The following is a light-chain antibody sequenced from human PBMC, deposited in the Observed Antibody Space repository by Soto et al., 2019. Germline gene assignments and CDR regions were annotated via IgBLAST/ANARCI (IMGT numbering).Light chain of an antibody. CDR3: QSYDSSLKV. CDR2: GNS. J-gene: IGLJ1*01. CDR1: SSNNGAGYD. V-gene: IGLV1-40*01. Sequence: QSVLTQPPSVSGAPGQGVTISFTGSSSNNGAGYDVHWYQQLPGTAPKLLIYGNSNRPSGVPDRFSGSKSGTSASLAITGLQAEDEADYYCQSYDSSLKVFGTGTKVTVL.